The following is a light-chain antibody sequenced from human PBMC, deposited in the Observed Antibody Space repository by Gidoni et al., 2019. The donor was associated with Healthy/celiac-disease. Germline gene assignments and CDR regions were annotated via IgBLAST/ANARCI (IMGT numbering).Light chain of an antibody. CDR1: QSVSSY. J-gene: IGKJ1*01. CDR2: DAS. V-gene: IGKV3-11*01. Sequence: EIVLTQSPATLCLSPGERATLSCRASQSVSSYLAWYQQKPGQAPRLLIYDASSGSGTDFTLTISSLEPEDFAVYYWQQRSNWPPTFGQGTKVEIK. CDR3: QQRSNWPPT.